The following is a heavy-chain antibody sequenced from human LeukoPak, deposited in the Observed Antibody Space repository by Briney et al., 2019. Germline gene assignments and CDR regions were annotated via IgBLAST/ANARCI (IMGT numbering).Heavy chain of an antibody. CDR3: ATVTHSMLNMARGARGAFDI. V-gene: IGHV1-24*01. Sequence: ASVKVSCKVSGYTLTELSMHWVRQAPGKGLEWMGGFDPEDGETIYAQKFQGRVTMTEDTSTDTAYMELSSLRSEDTAVYYCATVTHSMLNMARGARGAFDIWGQGTMVTVSS. CDR1: GYTLTELS. D-gene: IGHD3-10*01. J-gene: IGHJ3*02. CDR2: FDPEDGET.